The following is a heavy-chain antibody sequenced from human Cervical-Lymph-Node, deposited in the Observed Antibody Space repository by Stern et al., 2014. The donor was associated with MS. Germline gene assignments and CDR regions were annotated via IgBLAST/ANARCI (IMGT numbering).Heavy chain of an antibody. D-gene: IGHD3-22*01. V-gene: IGHV4-30-4*01. CDR1: GDSISSGDNY. Sequence: DQLVESGPGLVKPSQTLSLTCNVSGDSISSGDNYWSWIRQSPGKGLEWIGYIYYIGSTFYNPSLKSRVTISVDTSQNQFSLRLSSVTAADTAVYYCARGESSRYYYYFDYWGQGTLVTVSS. CDR3: ARGESSRYYYYFDY. J-gene: IGHJ4*02. CDR2: IYYIGST.